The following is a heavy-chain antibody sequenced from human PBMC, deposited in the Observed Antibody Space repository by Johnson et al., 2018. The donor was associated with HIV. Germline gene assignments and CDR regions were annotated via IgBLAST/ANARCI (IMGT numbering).Heavy chain of an antibody. J-gene: IGHJ3*02. Sequence: VQLVESGGGLVQPGGSLRLSCAASGFTFSSYAMHWVRQAPGKGLEWVGRIKSKSDGGTTHYDAPVKGRFSISIDDSQNTLYLQMNSLKIEYTAVYYCTRAGGWELSQTPAFDIWGQGTMVTVSS. CDR3: TRAGGWELSQTPAFDI. CDR1: GFTFSSYA. V-gene: IGHV3-15*01. D-gene: IGHD3-16*02. CDR2: IKSKSDGGTT.